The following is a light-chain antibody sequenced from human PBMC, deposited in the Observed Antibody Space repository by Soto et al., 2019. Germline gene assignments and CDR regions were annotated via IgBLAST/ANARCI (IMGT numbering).Light chain of an antibody. CDR2: GAS. CDR3: QQYNNWPPVT. V-gene: IGKV3-15*01. J-gene: IGKJ5*01. CDR1: QRVSSN. Sequence: ETVMTQSPATLSVSPGERATLFCRASQRVSSNLAWYQQKPGQAPRLHIYGASTRVTGIPARFSGSGSGTEFTLTISDLQSEDFAVYYCQQYNNWPPVTFGPGTRLEIK.